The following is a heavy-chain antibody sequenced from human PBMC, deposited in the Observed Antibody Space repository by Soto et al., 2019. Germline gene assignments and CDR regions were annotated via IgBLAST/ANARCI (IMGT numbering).Heavy chain of an antibody. D-gene: IGHD4-17*01. Sequence: SETLSLTCSVSGNSITTHYWNWIRQPAGRGLEWIGRLYTSGDTNYNPSLKSRVTMSLDTAKNQFSLTLTSVTAADTAVYYCATEKMGTVTPYYFDHWGQGARVTVS. CDR2: LYTSGDT. J-gene: IGHJ4*02. CDR1: GNSITTHY. CDR3: ATEKMGTVTPYYFDH. V-gene: IGHV4-4*07.